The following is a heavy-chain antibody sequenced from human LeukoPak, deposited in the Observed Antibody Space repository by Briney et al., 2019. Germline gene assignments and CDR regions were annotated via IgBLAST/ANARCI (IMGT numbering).Heavy chain of an antibody. CDR2: IYYSGST. V-gene: IGHV4-39*01. CDR3: ARRTYYDSLWFDP. CDR1: GGSISSSSYY. Sequence: KPSETLSLTCTVSGGSISSSSYYWGWIRQPPGKGLEWIGSIYYSGSTYYNPSLKSRVTISVDTSKNQFSLKLSSVTAAGTAVYYCARRTYYDSLWFDPWGQGTLVTVSS. D-gene: IGHD3-9*01. J-gene: IGHJ5*02.